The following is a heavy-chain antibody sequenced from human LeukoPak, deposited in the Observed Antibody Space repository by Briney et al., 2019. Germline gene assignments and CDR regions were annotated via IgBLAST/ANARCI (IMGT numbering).Heavy chain of an antibody. Sequence: GASVKVSCTASGGTFSSYAISWVRQAPGQGLEWMGGIIPIFGTANYAQKFQGRVTITADESTSTAYMELSSLSSEDTAVYYCARASERYSSSWLLDYWGQGTLVTVSS. D-gene: IGHD6-13*01. V-gene: IGHV1-69*01. J-gene: IGHJ4*02. CDR3: ARASERYSSSWLLDY. CDR2: IIPIFGTA. CDR1: GGTFSSYA.